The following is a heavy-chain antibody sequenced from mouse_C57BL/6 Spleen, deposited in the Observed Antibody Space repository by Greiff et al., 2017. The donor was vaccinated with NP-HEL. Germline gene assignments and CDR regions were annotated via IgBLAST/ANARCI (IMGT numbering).Heavy chain of an antibody. D-gene: IGHD3-2*02. V-gene: IGHV14-4*01. CDR2: IDPENGDT. CDR1: GFNIKDYY. Sequence: VQLQQSGAELVRPGASVKLSCTASGFNIKDYYMHWVKQRPEQGLEWIGWIDPENGDTEYASKFQGKATITADTSSNTAYLQLSSLTSEDTAVYYCTVDSSGYRYFDYWGQGTTLTVSS. J-gene: IGHJ2*01. CDR3: TVDSSGYRYFDY.